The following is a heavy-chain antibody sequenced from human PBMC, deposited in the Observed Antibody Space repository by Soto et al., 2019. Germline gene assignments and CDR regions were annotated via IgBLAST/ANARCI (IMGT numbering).Heavy chain of an antibody. D-gene: IGHD3-22*01. CDR3: AHMLAYDYYASSGYSFFDY. Sequence: QITLKESGPTLVKPTQTLTLTCTFSGFSLSTSGVGVGWIRQPPGKALEWLALRYWDDDKRYSPSLKSRLTCTKDTSKNQVVLTMTNMDPVDTATYYCAHMLAYDYYASSGYSFFDYWGQGTLVTVSS. V-gene: IGHV2-5*02. CDR1: GFSLSTSGVG. J-gene: IGHJ4*02. CDR2: RYWDDDK.